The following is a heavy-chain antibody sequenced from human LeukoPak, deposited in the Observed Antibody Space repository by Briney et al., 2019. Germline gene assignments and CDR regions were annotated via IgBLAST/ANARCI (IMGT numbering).Heavy chain of an antibody. D-gene: IGHD1-26*01. CDR1: GGSLSPYY. CDR3: ARDILIVGATLYFDY. Sequence: PSETLSLTCTVSGGSLSPYYWSWIRQPPSRELEWIGSVYSSGSTNYNPSLNSRVTMSMDSSKNQFSVRLSSVTAADTAVYYCARDILIVGATLYFDYWGQGTLVTVSS. V-gene: IGHV4-59*01. J-gene: IGHJ4*02. CDR2: VYSSGST.